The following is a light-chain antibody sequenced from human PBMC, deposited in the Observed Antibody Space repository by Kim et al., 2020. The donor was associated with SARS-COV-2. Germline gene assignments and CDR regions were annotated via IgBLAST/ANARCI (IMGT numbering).Light chain of an antibody. CDR3: SSFTSSSTFV. CDR2: DVN. V-gene: IGLV2-14*03. J-gene: IGLJ1*01. CDR1: SSDVGEYDY. Sequence: QSTTVSCTGTSSDVGEYDYVSWYQHHPGKVPKLMIYDVNKRPSGVSTRFSGSKSGNTASLTISGLQAEDEADYYCSSFTSSSTFVFGTGTKVTVL.